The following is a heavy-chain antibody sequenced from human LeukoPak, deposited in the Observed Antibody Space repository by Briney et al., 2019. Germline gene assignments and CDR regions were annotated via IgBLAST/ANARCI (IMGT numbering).Heavy chain of an antibody. D-gene: IGHD1-26*01. CDR3: ARDWEATQIAGATSVSDY. Sequence: PGGSLRLSCAASGFTFSSYSMNWVRQAPGKGLEWVSYISSSSSTIYYADSVKGRFTISRDNAKNSLYLQMNSLRAEDTAVYYCARDWEATQIAGATSVSDYWGQGTLVTVSS. CDR1: GFTFSSYS. CDR2: ISSSSSTI. V-gene: IGHV3-48*01. J-gene: IGHJ4*02.